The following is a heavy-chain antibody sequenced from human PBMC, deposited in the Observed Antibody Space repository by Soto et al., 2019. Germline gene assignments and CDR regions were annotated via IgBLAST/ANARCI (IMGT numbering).Heavy chain of an antibody. CDR1: GGSISSSSYY. CDR2: IYYSGST. Sequence: SETLSLTCTVSGGSISSSSYYWGWIRQPPGKGLEWIGSIYYSGSTYYNPSLKSRVTISVDTSKNQFSLKLSSVTAADTAVYYCAAHAPHYYGSGSSFDYWGQGTLVTVSS. D-gene: IGHD3-10*01. CDR3: AAHAPHYYGSGSSFDY. J-gene: IGHJ4*02. V-gene: IGHV4-39*01.